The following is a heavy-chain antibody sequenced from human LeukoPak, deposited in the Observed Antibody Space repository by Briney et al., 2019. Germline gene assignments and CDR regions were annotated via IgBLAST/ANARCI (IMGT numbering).Heavy chain of an antibody. D-gene: IGHD4-23*01. CDR2: IIPIFGTA. CDR3: ASGTTVVPNPYYYYYMDV. CDR1: GGTFSSYA. J-gene: IGHJ6*03. Sequence: SVKVSCKASGGTFSSYAISWVRQAPGQGLEWMGGIIPIFGTANYAQKFQGRVTITADESTSTAYMELSSPRSEDTAVYYCASGTTVVPNPYYYYYMDVWGKGTTVTVSS. V-gene: IGHV1-69*01.